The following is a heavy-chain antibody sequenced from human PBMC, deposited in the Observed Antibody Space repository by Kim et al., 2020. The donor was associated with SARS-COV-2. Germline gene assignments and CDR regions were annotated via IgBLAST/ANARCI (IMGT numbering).Heavy chain of an antibody. CDR2: ISGSGGST. CDR1: AFTFSSYA. J-gene: IGHJ4*02. CDR3: AKDHRGGSGAFDY. D-gene: IGHD6-25*01. Sequence: GGSLRLSCAASAFTFSSYAMSWVRQAPGKGLEWVSAISGSGGSTYNADSVKGRFTISRDNSKNPLYLQMNSLRAEDTAVYYCAKDHRGGSGAFDYWGQGTLCTVSS. V-gene: IGHV3-23*01.